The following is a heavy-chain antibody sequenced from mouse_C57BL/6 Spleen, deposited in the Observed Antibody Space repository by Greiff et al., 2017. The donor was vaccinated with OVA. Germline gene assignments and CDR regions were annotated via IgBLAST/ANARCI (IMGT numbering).Heavy chain of an antibody. CDR2: INPNNGGT. Sequence: SGPELVKPGASVKIPCKASGYTFTDYNMDWVKQSHGKSLEWIGDINPNNGGTIYNQKFKGKATLTVDKSSSTAYMELRSLTSEDTAVYYCARTITTEDYAMDYWGQGTSVTVSS. D-gene: IGHD1-2*01. J-gene: IGHJ4*01. CDR3: ARTITTEDYAMDY. V-gene: IGHV1-18*01. CDR1: GYTFTDYN.